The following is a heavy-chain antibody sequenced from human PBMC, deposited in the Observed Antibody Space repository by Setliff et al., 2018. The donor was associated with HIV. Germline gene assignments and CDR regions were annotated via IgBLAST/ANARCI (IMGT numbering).Heavy chain of an antibody. D-gene: IGHD6-19*01. CDR3: ARDGSGWSQY. J-gene: IGHJ1*01. V-gene: IGHV3-9*01. Sequence: PRLSCAASGFTFDDYAMHWVRHIPGKGLEWVSGITWNSGNIDYAVSVKGRFTTSRDNAKNSLYFQMNSLRADDTAVYYCARDGSGWSQYWGQGTLVTVSS. CDR2: ITWNSGNI. CDR1: GFTFDDYA.